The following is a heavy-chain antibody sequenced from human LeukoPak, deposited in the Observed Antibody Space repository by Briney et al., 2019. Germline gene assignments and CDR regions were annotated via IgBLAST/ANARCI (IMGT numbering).Heavy chain of an antibody. V-gene: IGHV1-2*02. CDR3: AGLSYNWNYGGVGNWFDP. CDR1: GYTFTGYY. CDR2: INPNSGGT. Sequence: GASVKVSCKASGYTFTGYYMHWVRQAPGQGLEWMGWINPNSGGTNYAQKFQGRVTMTRDTSISTAYMELSRLRSDDTAVYYCAGLSYNWNYGGVGNWFDPWGQGTLVTVSS. J-gene: IGHJ5*02. D-gene: IGHD1-7*01.